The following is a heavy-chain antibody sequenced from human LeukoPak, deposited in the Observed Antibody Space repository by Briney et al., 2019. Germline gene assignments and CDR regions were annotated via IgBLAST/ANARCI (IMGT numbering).Heavy chain of an antibody. Sequence: ASVKVSCKASGYTFTSYDINWVRQATGQGLEWMGWMNPNRGDTSYAQKFQGRVTMTRGTPINTAYMELSGLTSDDTAVYYCGRRRIDCSDTGCYVDYWGQGTLVTVSS. V-gene: IGHV1-8*01. CDR3: GRRRIDCSDTGCYVDY. CDR2: MNPNRGDT. D-gene: IGHD2-15*01. J-gene: IGHJ4*02. CDR1: GYTFTSYD.